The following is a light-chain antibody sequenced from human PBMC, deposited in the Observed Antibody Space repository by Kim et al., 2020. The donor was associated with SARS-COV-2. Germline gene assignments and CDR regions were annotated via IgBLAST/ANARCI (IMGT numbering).Light chain of an antibody. CDR2: GKN. Sequence: SSELTQDPAVSVALGQTVRITCQGDSLRSYYASCYQQKPGQAPVLVIYGKNNRPLGIPDRFSGSSSGNTASLTITGAQAEYEADYYCNSLDSSGYHVVFG. CDR1: SLRSYY. J-gene: IGLJ2*01. V-gene: IGLV3-19*01. CDR3: NSLDSSGYHVV.